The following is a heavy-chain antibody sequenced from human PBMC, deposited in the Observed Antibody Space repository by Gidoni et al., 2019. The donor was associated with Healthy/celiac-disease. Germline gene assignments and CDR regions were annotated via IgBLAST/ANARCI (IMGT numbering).Heavy chain of an antibody. Sequence: QVQLQQWGAGLLKPSETLSLTCAVYGGSFSGYYWTWFRQPPGKGLEWIGDINHSGSTNYNPSLKSRVTISVDTSKNQFSLKLTSVTAADTAVYYCARVSSHGGYWGQGTLVTVSS. CDR3: ARVSSHGGY. CDR2: INHSGST. J-gene: IGHJ4*02. D-gene: IGHD1-20*01. CDR1: GGSFSGYY. V-gene: IGHV4-34*01.